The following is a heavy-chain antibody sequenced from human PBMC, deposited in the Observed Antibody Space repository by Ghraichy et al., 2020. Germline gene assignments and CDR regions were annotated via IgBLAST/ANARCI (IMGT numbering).Heavy chain of an antibody. CDR1: GFTFSSYE. D-gene: IGHD6-19*01. CDR3: ASREQWLAPFDY. J-gene: IGHJ4*02. V-gene: IGHV3-48*03. Sequence: GGSLRLSCAASGFTFSSYEMNWVRQAPGKGLEWVSYISSSGSTIYYADSVKGRFTISRDNAKNSLYLQMNSLRAEDTAVYYCASREQWLAPFDYWGQGTLVTVSS. CDR2: ISSSGSTI.